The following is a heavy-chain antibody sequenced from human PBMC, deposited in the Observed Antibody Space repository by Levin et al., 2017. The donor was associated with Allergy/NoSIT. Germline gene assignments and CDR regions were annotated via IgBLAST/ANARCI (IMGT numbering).Heavy chain of an antibody. CDR3: ATSYPVTYYDFWSGYPPFDY. V-gene: IGHV3-23*01. D-gene: IGHD3-3*01. CDR1: GFTFSSYA. Sequence: GGSLRLSCAASGFTFSSYAMSWVRQAPGKGLEWVSAISGSGGSTYYADSVKGRFTISRDNSKNTLYLQMNSLRAEDTAVYYCATSYPVTYYDFWSGYPPFDYWGQGTLVTVSS. J-gene: IGHJ4*02. CDR2: ISGSGGST.